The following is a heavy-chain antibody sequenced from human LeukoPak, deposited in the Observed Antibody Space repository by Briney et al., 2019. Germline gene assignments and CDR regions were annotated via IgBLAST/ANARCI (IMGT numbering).Heavy chain of an antibody. CDR1: GFTFSSYG. D-gene: IGHD5-24*01. CDR3: AKIGIMATITFDY. CDR2: IRYDGSNK. V-gene: IGHV3-30*02. Sequence: GGSLRLSCAASGFTFSSYGMKWVRQAPGKGPEWVAFIRYDGSNKYYADSVKGRFTISRDNSKNTLYLQMNSLRAEDTAEYYCAKIGIMATITFDYWGQGTLVTVSS. J-gene: IGHJ4*02.